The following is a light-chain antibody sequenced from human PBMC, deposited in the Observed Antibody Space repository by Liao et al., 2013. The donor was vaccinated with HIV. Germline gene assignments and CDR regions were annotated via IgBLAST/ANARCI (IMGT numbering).Light chain of an antibody. Sequence: SYELSQAPSVSVPPGQTASITCSGDKLANRYVCWYQQKPGQSPVLVIYQDSKRPFGIPERFSGSNSENTATLTISGTQAMDEADYYCQAGDSGTAYVFGAGTKVTVL. J-gene: IGLJ1*01. CDR3: QAGDSGTAYV. CDR2: QDS. CDR1: KLANRY. V-gene: IGLV3-1*01.